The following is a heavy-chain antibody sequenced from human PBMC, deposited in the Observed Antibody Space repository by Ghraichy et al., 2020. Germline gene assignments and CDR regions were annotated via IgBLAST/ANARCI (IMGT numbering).Heavy chain of an antibody. D-gene: IGHD3-3*01. Sequence: SETLSLTCTVSGASVNRGNDYWIWIRQPPGKGLEWIGYIYLLGSTNYNPSVKSGVTISVDTSKNQFSLKLSSVTAADTAVYFCARGARPSPSGYSSHFDSWGLGTLVTVSS. J-gene: IGHJ4*02. V-gene: IGHV4-61*01. CDR1: GASVNRGNDY. CDR2: IYLLGST. CDR3: ARGARPSPSGYSSHFDS.